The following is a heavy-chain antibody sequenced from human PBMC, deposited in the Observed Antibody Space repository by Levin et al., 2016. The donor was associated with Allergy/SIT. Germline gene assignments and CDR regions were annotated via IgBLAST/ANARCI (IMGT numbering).Heavy chain of an antibody. D-gene: IGHD3-3*01. V-gene: IGHV3-64*04. CDR3: ARDDRDFWSGFPSVYFDY. CDR1: GFTFSTYT. J-gene: IGHJ4*02. CDR2: ITNNGGST. Sequence: GESLKISCSASGFTFSTYTMHWVRQAPGKGLEFISAITNNGGSTYYADSVKGRFTISRDNAKNSLYLQMNSLRAEDTAVYYCARDDRDFWSGFPSVYFDYWGQGTLVTVSS.